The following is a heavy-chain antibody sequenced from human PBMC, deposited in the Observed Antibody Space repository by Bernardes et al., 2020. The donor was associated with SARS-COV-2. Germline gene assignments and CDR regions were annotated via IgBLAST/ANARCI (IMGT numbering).Heavy chain of an antibody. CDR1: GFTFSSYA. CDR3: AKRSYSGSYYAAFDY. J-gene: IGHJ4*01. CDR2: ISGSGGST. D-gene: IGHD1-26*01. Sequence: GGSLRLSCAVSGFTFSSYAMNWVRQAPGKGLEWVSAISGSGGSTYYADSVKGRFTISRDNSKNTLYLQMNSLRAEDTAVYHCAKRSYSGSYYAAFDYWGQGTLVTVSS. V-gene: IGHV3-23*01.